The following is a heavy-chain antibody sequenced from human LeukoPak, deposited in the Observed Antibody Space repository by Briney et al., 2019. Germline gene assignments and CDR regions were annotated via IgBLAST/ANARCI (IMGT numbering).Heavy chain of an antibody. CDR3: AGRAAMFFDY. V-gene: IGHV4-59*01. CDR1: GGSLNSYY. J-gene: IGHJ4*02. D-gene: IGHD6-25*01. CDR2: IFYSGSS. Sequence: SETLSLTCTVSGGSLNSYYWSWIREPPREGLQWIGYIFYSGSSNYNASLRSRVAISVDTSKNQFSLKLTSVTAADTAVYYCAGRAAMFFDYWGQGILVTVSS.